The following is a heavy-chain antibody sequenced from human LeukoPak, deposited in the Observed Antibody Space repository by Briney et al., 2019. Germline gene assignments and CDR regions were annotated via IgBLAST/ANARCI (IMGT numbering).Heavy chain of an antibody. D-gene: IGHD3-10*01. V-gene: IGHV3-23*01. J-gene: IGHJ6*02. CDR3: AKDQLVRGVIYYYGMDV. CDR2: ISGSGGST. Sequence: PGGSLRLSCAASGFTFSSYAMSWVRQAPGKGLEWVSAISGSGGSTYYADSVKGRFTISRDNSKNTLYLQMNSLRAEDTAVYYCAKDQLVRGVIYYYGMDVWGQGTTVTVSS. CDR1: GFTFSSYA.